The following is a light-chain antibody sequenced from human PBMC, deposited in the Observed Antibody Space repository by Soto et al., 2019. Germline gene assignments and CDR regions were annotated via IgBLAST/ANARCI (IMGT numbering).Light chain of an antibody. J-gene: IGKJ4*01. CDR2: DAS. CDR1: QSVSSY. Sequence: EIVLTQSPATLSLSPGERATLSCRASQSVSSYLAWYQQKPGQAPSLLIYDASNRATGIPARFSGSGSETDFTLTISSLEPEDFAVYYCQKRSNWPTFGGGTKVEIK. V-gene: IGKV3-11*01. CDR3: QKRSNWPT.